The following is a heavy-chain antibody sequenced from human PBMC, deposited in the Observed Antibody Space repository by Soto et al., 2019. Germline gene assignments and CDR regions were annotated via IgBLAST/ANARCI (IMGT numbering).Heavy chain of an antibody. Sequence: GGSLRLSCAASGFTFRRYGMHWVRQAPGKGLEWVSVISYDKNHQYYADSVKGRFTVSRDNSKNTLYLQMNSLRGEDTAVYYCAKDTGSSACSPDALDIWGQGTMVTVSS. CDR2: ISYDKNHQ. D-gene: IGHD6-6*01. CDR3: AKDTGSSACSPDALDI. J-gene: IGHJ3*02. V-gene: IGHV3-30*18. CDR1: GFTFRRYG.